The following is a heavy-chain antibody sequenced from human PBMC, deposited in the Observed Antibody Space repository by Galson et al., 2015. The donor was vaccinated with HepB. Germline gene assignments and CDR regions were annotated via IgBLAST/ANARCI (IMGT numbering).Heavy chain of an antibody. V-gene: IGHV3-15*07. CDR1: GFTFSNAW. D-gene: IGHD2-2*01. CDR2: IKSKTDGGTT. CDR3: TTDRIWCSSTSCYG. Sequence: SLRLSCAASGFTFSNAWMNWVRQAPGKGLEWVGRIKSKTDGGTTDYAAPVKGRFTISRDDSKNTLYLQMNSLKTEDTAVYYCTTDRIWCSSTSCYGWGQGTLVTVSS. J-gene: IGHJ4*02.